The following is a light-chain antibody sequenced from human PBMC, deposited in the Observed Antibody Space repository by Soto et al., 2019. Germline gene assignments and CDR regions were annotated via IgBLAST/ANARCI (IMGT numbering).Light chain of an antibody. CDR2: DIS. Sequence: DIQMTQSPSTLSASVVDRVTITFRASQSISDWLAWYQQKPGKAPKLLIYDISNLEIGVPSRFSGSGSGTEFTLTISGLKPDDFATYYCQKYNSYSFGQGTKVDIK. CDR1: QSISDW. V-gene: IGKV1-5*01. J-gene: IGKJ1*01. CDR3: QKYNSYS.